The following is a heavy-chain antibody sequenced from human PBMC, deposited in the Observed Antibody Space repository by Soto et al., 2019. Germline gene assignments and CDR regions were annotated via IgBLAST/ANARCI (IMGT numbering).Heavy chain of an antibody. D-gene: IGHD2-2*01. J-gene: IGHJ6*02. CDR1: GFTFSSYG. CDR2: ISYDGSNK. Sequence: GGSLRLSCAASGFTFSSYGMHWVRQAPGKGLEWVAVISYDGSNKYYADSVKGRFTISRDNSKNTLYLQMNSLRAEDTAVYYCAKDMPDIVVVPAAIYYYYYYGMDVWGQGTTVTVSS. CDR3: AKDMPDIVVVPAAIYYYYYYGMDV. V-gene: IGHV3-30*18.